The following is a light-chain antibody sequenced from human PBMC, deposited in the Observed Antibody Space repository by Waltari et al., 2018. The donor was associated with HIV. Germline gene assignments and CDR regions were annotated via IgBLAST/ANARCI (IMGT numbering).Light chain of an antibody. CDR2: LDRDGSH. CDR3: QAWGTGVRV. CDR1: SGHSSYA. Sequence: QLVLTQSPSVSASLGAPVKLTCTLSSGHSSYAIAWHQQQPEKGTRYLMKLDRDGSHSKGNCIPCRFSGSISVAELYLSISSLQSEDESDYYCQAWGTGVRVFGVGTKLTDL. V-gene: IGLV4-69*01. J-gene: IGLJ3*02.